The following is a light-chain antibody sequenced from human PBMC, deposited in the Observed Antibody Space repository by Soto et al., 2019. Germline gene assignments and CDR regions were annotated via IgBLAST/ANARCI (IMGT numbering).Light chain of an antibody. CDR3: QQYGSSPRT. CDR1: QIVSSNF. Sequence: EIVLTQSPATLSVSPGERATLSCRTSQIVSSNFLTWYQQKPGQAPRLLIYAATSRAAGIPDRISGSGSGTDFTLTIRRLEPEDFAVYYCQQYGSSPRTFGQGTKVDIK. J-gene: IGKJ1*01. V-gene: IGKV3-20*01. CDR2: AAT.